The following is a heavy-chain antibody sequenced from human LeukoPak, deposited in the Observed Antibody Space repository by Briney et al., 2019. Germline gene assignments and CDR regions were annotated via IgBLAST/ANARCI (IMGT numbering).Heavy chain of an antibody. Sequence: GGSLRLSCAASGFTFDDYAMHWVRQAPGKGLEWVSGVSWNSGSIGYADSVKGRFTISRDNAKNSLYLQMNSLRAEDTALYYCAKDISSVPRGAGDYWGQGTLVTVSS. V-gene: IGHV3-9*01. CDR3: AKDISSVPRGAGDY. CDR2: VSWNSGSI. CDR1: GFTFDDYA. D-gene: IGHD6-19*01. J-gene: IGHJ4*02.